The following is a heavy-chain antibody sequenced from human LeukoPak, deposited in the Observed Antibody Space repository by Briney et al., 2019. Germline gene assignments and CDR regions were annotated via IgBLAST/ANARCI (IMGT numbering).Heavy chain of an antibody. CDR2: ISGDGGST. CDR1: GFTFDDYA. J-gene: IGHJ5*02. D-gene: IGHD6-19*01. CDR3: AKDIGRWLPPGFDP. V-gene: IGHV3-43*02. Sequence: GGSLRLSCAASGFTFDDYAMHWVRQAPGKGLEWVSLISGDGGSTYYADSVKGRFTISRDNSKNSLYLQMNSPRTEDTALYYCAKDIGRWLPPGFDPWGQGTLVTVSS.